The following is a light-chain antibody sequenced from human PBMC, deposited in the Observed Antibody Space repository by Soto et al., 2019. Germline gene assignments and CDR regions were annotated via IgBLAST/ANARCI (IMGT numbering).Light chain of an antibody. CDR3: SSYVGSNIVV. V-gene: IGLV2-8*01. CDR2: EVS. CDR1: SSDVGGYNF. J-gene: IGLJ3*02. Sequence: QSALTQPPSASGSPGQSVTISCTGTSSDVGGYNFVSWYQQHPGKAPKLIIYEVSKRPSGVPDRFSGSKSGNTASLTVSGLQAEDEADYSCSSYVGSNIVVFGGGTKLTVL.